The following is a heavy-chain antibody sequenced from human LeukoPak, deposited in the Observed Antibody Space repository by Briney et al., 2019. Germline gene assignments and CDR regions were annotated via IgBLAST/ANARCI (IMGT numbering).Heavy chain of an antibody. CDR1: GGSFSGYY. Sequence: SETLSLTCAVYGGSFSGYYWSWIRPPPGKGLEWNGEINHSGSTNYNPSLKSRVTISVDTSKNQFSLKLSSVTAADTAVYYCARVRSSWYLVSGTTPYYYMDVWGKGTTVTVSS. CDR2: INHSGST. D-gene: IGHD6-13*01. J-gene: IGHJ6*03. V-gene: IGHV4-34*01. CDR3: ARVRSSWYLVSGTTPYYYMDV.